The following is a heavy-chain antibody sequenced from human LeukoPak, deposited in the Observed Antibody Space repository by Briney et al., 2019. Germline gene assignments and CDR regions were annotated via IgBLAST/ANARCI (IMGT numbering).Heavy chain of an antibody. CDR2: INTHTGNP. V-gene: IGHV7-4-1*02. CDR1: GYSFNSNG. CDR3: ARRRDMLFYYMDV. Sequence: ASVKVSCKASGYSFNSNGMNWVRQAPGQGLEWMGWINTHTGNPIYAQGFTGRFVFSLDPSVSTAYLQISSLKAEDTAVYYCARRRDMLFYYMDVWGKGTTVTVSS. J-gene: IGHJ6*03. D-gene: IGHD2-8*01.